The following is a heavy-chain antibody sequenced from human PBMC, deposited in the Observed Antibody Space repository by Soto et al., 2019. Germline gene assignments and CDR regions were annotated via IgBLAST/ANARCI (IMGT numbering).Heavy chain of an antibody. J-gene: IGHJ6*02. CDR2: IHPGDSDT. Sequence: PGESLKISCEASGYSFTSYWIGWVRQMPGKGLEWMGIIHPGDSDTKYSPSFQGQVTISVDKSITTAYLQWSSLKASDTAMYYCARTPGPEVAASLAYYYFSGMDVWRQGTTVIVSS. CDR1: GYSFTSYW. CDR3: ARTPGPEVAASLAYYYFSGMDV. V-gene: IGHV5-51*01. D-gene: IGHD2-15*01.